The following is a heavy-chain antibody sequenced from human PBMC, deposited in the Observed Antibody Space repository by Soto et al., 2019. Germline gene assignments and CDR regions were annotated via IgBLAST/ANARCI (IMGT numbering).Heavy chain of an antibody. J-gene: IGHJ6*02. Sequence: GGSLRLSCAASGFTFSSYGMHWVRQAPGKGLEWVAVIWYDGSNKYYADSVKGRFTISRDNSKNTLYLQMNSLRAEDTAVYYCAREPTYYYGSGSYGMDVWGQGTTVTVSS. CDR3: AREPTYYYGSGSYGMDV. CDR1: GFTFSSYG. V-gene: IGHV3-33*01. D-gene: IGHD3-10*01. CDR2: IWYDGSNK.